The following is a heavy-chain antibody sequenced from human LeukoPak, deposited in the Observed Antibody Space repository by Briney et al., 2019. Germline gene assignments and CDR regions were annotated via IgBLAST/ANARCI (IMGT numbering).Heavy chain of an antibody. J-gene: IGHJ6*02. V-gene: IGHV4-4*02. D-gene: IGHD2-2*02. CDR2: IYHNGTH. Sequence: SGTLSLTYAVSVGSISSGNWWTWVRQSPGKGLEWIGEIYHNGTHNYNPSLKSRVTISADTFKNRFSLKLTSVTAADTAVYYCATAPILRGEGGEHYKYGMDVWGQGTTVIVSS. CDR1: VGSISSGNW. CDR3: ATAPILRGEGGEHYKYGMDV.